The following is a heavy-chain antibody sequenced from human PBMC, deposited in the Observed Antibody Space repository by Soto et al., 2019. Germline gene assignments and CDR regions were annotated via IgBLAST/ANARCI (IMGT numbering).Heavy chain of an antibody. Sequence: GGSLRLSCAASGFTFSNYAMSWVRQAPGKGLEWVSGIGSSGGSTYYADSVKGQFTISRDYSKNTVYLQMNSLGAEDTAVYYCAKGSLVVVVAATYFDIWGQGTMVTVSS. CDR1: GFTFSNYA. V-gene: IGHV3-23*01. CDR2: IGSSGGST. CDR3: AKGSLVVVVAATYFDI. J-gene: IGHJ3*02. D-gene: IGHD2-15*01.